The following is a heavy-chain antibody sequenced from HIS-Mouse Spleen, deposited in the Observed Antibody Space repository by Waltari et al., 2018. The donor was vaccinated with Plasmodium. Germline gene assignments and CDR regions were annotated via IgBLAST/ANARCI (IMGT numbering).Heavy chain of an antibody. CDR1: GGSFSGYY. CDR3: ARAYYDFWSGYRFDY. V-gene: IGHV4-34*01. D-gene: IGHD3-3*01. CDR2: INHSGST. Sequence: QVQLQQWGAGLLKPSETLSLTCAVYGGSFSGYYWSWIRQPPGKGLEGSGEINHSGSTNYNPSRKSRVTISVDTSKNQFSLKLSSVTAADTAVYYCARAYYDFWSGYRFDYWGQGTLVTVSS. J-gene: IGHJ4*02.